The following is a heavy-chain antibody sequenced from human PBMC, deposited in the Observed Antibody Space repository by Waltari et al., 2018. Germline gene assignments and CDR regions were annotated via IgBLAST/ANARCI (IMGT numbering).Heavy chain of an antibody. CDR2: MKTDGTSI. V-gene: IGHV3-74*03. CDR3: TRNPGY. Sequence: EVQLVNSGGGLVQPGGSLRLSCAASDFFTDYWLDWVRQAPGKGLVWVSRMKTDGTSITYADSVKGRFTISRDSAKNTYYLQMNSLRAEDTAVYYYTRNPGYWGQGTLVTVSS. J-gene: IGHJ4*02. CDR1: DFFTDYW.